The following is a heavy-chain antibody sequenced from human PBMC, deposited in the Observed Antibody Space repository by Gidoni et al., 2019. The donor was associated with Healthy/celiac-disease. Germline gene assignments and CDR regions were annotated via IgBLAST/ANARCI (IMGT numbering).Heavy chain of an antibody. Sequence: QLQLQASGPGLVKPSETLSLPCTVSGGSISSSSYYWGWIRQPPGKGLEWIGRIYYSGSTYYNPSLKSRVTISVDTSKNQVSLKLSSVTAADTAVYYCARRSPRGYNWNGDRLWFDPWGQGTLVTVSS. D-gene: IGHD1-20*01. V-gene: IGHV4-39*01. CDR3: ARRSPRGYNWNGDRLWFDP. CDR2: IYYSGST. CDR1: GGSISSSSYY. J-gene: IGHJ5*02.